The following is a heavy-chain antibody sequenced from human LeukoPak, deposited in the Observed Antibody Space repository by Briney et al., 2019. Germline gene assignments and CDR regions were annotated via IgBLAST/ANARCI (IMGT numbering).Heavy chain of an antibody. CDR3: ARVVSVGRVDY. V-gene: IGHV3-74*01. Sequence: PVGSLRLSCAASGFTFSSHYMRWSREAPGTGLGWVSRISSDGIITTYADSVKGRFTISRDNAKNTLYLQMNSLKTEDTAVYYCARVVSVGRVDYWGQGTLVTVSS. J-gene: IGHJ4*02. CDR2: ISSDGIIT. CDR1: GFTFSSHY.